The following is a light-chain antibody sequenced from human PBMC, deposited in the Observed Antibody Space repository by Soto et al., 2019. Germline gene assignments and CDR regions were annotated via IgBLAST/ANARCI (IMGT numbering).Light chain of an antibody. J-gene: IGKJ2*01. CDR3: QQRSNWPHT. V-gene: IGKV3-11*01. Sequence: EIVLTQSPATLSLSPGERATLSCRASQSVGSYLVWYQQKPGQAPRLLIYDASNRATGIPARFSGSGSGTDFTLTISRLEPEVFAVYYCQQRSNWPHTFGQGTKLEIK. CDR2: DAS. CDR1: QSVGSY.